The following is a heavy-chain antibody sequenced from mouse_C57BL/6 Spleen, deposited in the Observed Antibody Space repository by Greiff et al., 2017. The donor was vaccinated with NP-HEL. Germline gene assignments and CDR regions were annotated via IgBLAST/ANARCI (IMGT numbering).Heavy chain of an antibody. D-gene: IGHD4-1*01. J-gene: IGHJ2*01. V-gene: IGHV1-72*01. CDR2: IDPNSGGT. CDR1: GYTFTSYW. CDR3: ERDWDWFDY. Sequence: QVQLQQPGAELVKPGASVKLSCKASGYTFTSYWMHWVKQSPGRGLEWIGRIDPNSGGTKYNEKFKSKATLTVDNPSSTAYMQLSSLTSEESAVDYGERDWDWFDYWGQGTTLTVSS.